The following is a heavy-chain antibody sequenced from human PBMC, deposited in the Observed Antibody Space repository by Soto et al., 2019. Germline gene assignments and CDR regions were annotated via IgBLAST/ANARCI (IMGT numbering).Heavy chain of an antibody. J-gene: IGHJ3*02. V-gene: IGHV1-3*01. Sequence: ASVKVSCKASGYTFTSYAMHWVRQAPGQRLEWMGWINAGNGNTKYSQKFQGRVTITRDTSASTAYMELSSLRSEDTAVYYCARVGDDYVAFDIWGQGTMVTVSS. CDR3: ARVGDDYVAFDI. CDR1: GYTFTSYA. CDR2: INAGNGNT. D-gene: IGHD4-17*01.